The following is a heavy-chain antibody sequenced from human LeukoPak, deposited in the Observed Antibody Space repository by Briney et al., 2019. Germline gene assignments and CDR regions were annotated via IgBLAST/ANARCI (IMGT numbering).Heavy chain of an antibody. V-gene: IGHV4-59*01. CDR3: ARAIKRGYCTNGVCYEQFDP. CDR2: IYYGGST. D-gene: IGHD2-8*01. J-gene: IGHJ5*02. Sequence: SETLSLTCTVSGGSISSYYWSWIRQPPGKGLEWIGYIYYGGSTNYNPSLKSRVTISVDTSKNQFSLKLSSVTAADTAVYYCARAIKRGYCTNGVCYEQFDPWGQGTLVTVSS. CDR1: GGSISSYY.